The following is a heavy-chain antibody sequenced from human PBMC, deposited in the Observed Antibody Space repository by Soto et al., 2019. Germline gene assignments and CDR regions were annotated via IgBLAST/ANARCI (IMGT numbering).Heavy chain of an antibody. CDR3: ARHEVLRFLEWLLDTSHFDY. CDR2: IYYSGST. Sequence: SETLSLTCTVSGGSISSSSYYWGWIRQPPGKGLEWIGSIYYSGSTYYNPSLKSRVTISVDTSKNQFSLKLSSVTAADTAVYYCARHEVLRFLEWLLDTSHFDYWGQGTLVPVSS. CDR1: GGSISSSSYY. V-gene: IGHV4-39*01. J-gene: IGHJ4*02. D-gene: IGHD3-3*01.